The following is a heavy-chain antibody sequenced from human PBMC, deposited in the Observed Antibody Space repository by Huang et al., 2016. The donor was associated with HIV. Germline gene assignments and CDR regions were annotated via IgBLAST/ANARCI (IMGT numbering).Heavy chain of an antibody. Sequence: QVQLVQSGAEVKKPGASVKVSCKASGYTFTGYYMHWVRQAPGQGLEWRGWINPNSGGTNKARKFQGWVTMTRETYISTAYMEVSRLRSDDTAVYYCARGPYYYDSSGYYLFDYWGQGTLVTVSS. CDR3: ARGPYYYDSSGYYLFDY. J-gene: IGHJ4*02. CDR2: INPNSGGT. D-gene: IGHD3-22*01. CDR1: GYTFTGYY. V-gene: IGHV1-2*04.